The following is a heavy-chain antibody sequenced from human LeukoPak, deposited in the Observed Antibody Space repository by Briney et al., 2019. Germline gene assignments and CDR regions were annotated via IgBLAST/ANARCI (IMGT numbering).Heavy chain of an antibody. D-gene: IGHD3-22*01. J-gene: IGHJ5*02. V-gene: IGHV3-21*01. CDR1: GFTFSSYS. CDR2: ISSSSSYI. CDR3: ARDRYYYDSSGSEFDP. Sequence: GGSLRLSCAASGFTFSSYSMNWVRQAPGKGLEWVSSISSSSSYIYYADSVKGRFTISRDNSKNTLYLQMNSLRAEDTAVYYCARDRYYYDSSGSEFDPWGQGTLVTVSS.